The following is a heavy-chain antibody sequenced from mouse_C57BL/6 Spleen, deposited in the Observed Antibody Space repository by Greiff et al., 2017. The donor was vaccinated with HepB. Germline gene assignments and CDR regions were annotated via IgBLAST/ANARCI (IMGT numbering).Heavy chain of an antibody. CDR3: ARGDGRHLYWDLDL. J-gene: IGHJ1*03. D-gene: IGHD1-1*01. CDR1: GYTFTSYW. CDR2: INPSSGYT. V-gene: IGHV1-7*01. Sequence: VQLQQSGAELAKPGASVKLSCKASGYTFTSYWMHWGKQRPGQGLEWIGNINPSSGYTKYNQKCKDKATLTADKSASTAYMQLSSLTYEDSAVYYCARGDGRHLYWDLDLRGTETTGNVAS.